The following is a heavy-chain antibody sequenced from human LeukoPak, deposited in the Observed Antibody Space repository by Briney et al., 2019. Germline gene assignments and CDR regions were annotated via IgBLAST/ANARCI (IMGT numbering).Heavy chain of an antibody. CDR1: GFTISDYW. J-gene: IGHJ4*02. CDR3: ARHRYYYDSSGPFDY. CDR2: IKEDGSEK. V-gene: IGHV3-7*01. Sequence: SGGSLRLSCAASGFTISDYWMSWVRQAPGKGLEWVANIKEDGSEKNYVDSAKGRFTISRDNAKNSLYLQMNSLRAEDTAVYYCARHRYYYDSSGPFDYWGQGTLVTVSS. D-gene: IGHD3-22*01.